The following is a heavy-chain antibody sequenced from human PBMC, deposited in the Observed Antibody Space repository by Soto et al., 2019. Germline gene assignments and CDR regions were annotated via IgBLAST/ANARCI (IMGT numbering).Heavy chain of an antibody. D-gene: IGHD2-15*01. CDR3: ARDPGYCSGGSCYYFDY. V-gene: IGHV1-69*13. CDR2: IIPIFGTA. J-gene: IGHJ4*02. CDR1: GGTFSSYA. Sequence: SVKVSCKASGGTFSSYAISWVRQAPGQGLEWMGGIIPIFGTANYAQKFQGRVTITADESTSTAYMELSSLRSEDTAVYYCARDPGYCSGGSCYYFDYWGQGTLVTVSS.